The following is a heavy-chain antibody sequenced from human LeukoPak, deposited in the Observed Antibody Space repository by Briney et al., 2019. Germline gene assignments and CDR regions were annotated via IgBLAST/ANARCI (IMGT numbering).Heavy chain of an antibody. CDR1: GYSFTSYW. CDR3: ARHMSAHPYYYDSSGYYPIDY. V-gene: IGHV5-51*01. CDR2: IYPDDSDT. J-gene: IGHJ4*02. D-gene: IGHD3-22*01. Sequence: GESLQISCRASGYSFTSYWIGWVRQLPGRGLEWMGIIYPDDSDTRYNPSFQGQVTISADKSISTAYLQWSSLKASDTAMYYCARHMSAHPYYYDSSGYYPIDYWGQGTLVTVSS.